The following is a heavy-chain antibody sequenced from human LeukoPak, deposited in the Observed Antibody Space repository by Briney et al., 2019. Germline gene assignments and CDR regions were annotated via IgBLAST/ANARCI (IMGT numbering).Heavy chain of an antibody. Sequence: GGSLRLSCAASGFTFDDYGMSWVRQAPGKGLEWVSGINWSGGSTGYADSVKGRFTISRDNAKNSLYLQMNSLRAEDTALYYCARASHYSDSSDCPDYWGQGTLVTVSS. CDR1: GFTFDDYG. CDR2: INWSGGST. D-gene: IGHD3-22*01. CDR3: ARASHYSDSSDCPDY. J-gene: IGHJ4*02. V-gene: IGHV3-20*04.